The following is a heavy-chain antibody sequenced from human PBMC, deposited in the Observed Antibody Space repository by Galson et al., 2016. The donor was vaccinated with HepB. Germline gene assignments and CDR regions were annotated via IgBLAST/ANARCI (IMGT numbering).Heavy chain of an antibody. D-gene: IGHD3-22*01. CDR3: ARLASHDNSSYPFFDY. Sequence: SETLSLTCTVSGGSISPYYWSWIRQPPGKGLEWIGYIHHSGSTYYNPSLKSRVTISVDTSKNQFSLRLRSVTAADTAVYYCARLASHDNSSYPFFDYWGQGTLVTVSS. CDR2: IHHSGST. V-gene: IGHV4-59*08. J-gene: IGHJ4*02. CDR1: GGSISPYY.